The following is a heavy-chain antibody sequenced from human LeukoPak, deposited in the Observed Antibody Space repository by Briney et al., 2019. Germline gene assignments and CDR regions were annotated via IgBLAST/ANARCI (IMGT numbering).Heavy chain of an antibody. J-gene: IGHJ4*02. CDR3: ASAGYSSSWYGGYYFDY. CDR2: IYSGGST. Sequence: PGGSLRLSCAASGFTVSSNYMSWVRQAPGKGLEWVSVIYSGGSTYYADSVKGRFTISRDNSKNTLYLQMNSLRAEDTAVYYCASAGYSSSWYGGYYFDYWGQGTLVTVSS. D-gene: IGHD6-13*01. V-gene: IGHV3-53*01. CDR1: GFTVSSNY.